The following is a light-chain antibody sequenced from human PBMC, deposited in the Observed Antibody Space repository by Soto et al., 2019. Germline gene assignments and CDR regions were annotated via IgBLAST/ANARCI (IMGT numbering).Light chain of an antibody. CDR3: QQYGSSPIT. Sequence: EIVLTQSPGSLSLSPGERATLSCRASQSVSSSYLAWYQQKPGQAPRLLIFGASRRATGIPDRFSGSGSGTDFTLTISRLEPEDFAVYYCQQYGSSPITFGTGTKVDIK. CDR2: GAS. J-gene: IGKJ3*01. V-gene: IGKV3-20*01. CDR1: QSVSSSY.